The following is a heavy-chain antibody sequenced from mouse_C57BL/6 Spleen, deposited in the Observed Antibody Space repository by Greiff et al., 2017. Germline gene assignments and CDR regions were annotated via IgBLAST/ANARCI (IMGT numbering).Heavy chain of an antibody. CDR2: INYDGSST. Sequence: EVQRVESEGGLVQPGSSMKLSCTASGFTFSDYYMAWVRQVPEKGLEWVANINYDGSSTYYLDSLKSRFIISRDNAKNILYLQMSSLKSEDTATYYCARESTSWYFDVWGTGTTVTVSS. D-gene: IGHD5-1*01. J-gene: IGHJ1*03. CDR3: ARESTSWYFDV. V-gene: IGHV5-16*01. CDR1: GFTFSDYY.